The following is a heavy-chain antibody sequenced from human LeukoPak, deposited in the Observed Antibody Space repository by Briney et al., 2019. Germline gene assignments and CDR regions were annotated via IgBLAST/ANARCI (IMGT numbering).Heavy chain of an antibody. Sequence: GASVKVSCKASGYTFTGYYMHWVRQAPGQGLEWMGWINPNSGGTNYAQKFQGRVTMTRDTSISTAYMELSRLRSDDTAVYYCARADCSGGSCYQAVDYWGQGTLVTVSS. J-gene: IGHJ4*02. CDR1: GYTFTGYY. CDR2: INPNSGGT. V-gene: IGHV1-2*02. D-gene: IGHD2-15*01. CDR3: ARADCSGGSCYQAVDY.